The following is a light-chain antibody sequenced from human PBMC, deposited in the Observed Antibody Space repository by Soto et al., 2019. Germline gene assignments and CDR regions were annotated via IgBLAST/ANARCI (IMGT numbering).Light chain of an antibody. CDR1: QSVSSY. J-gene: IGKJ1*01. CDR3: QHRINWPWT. V-gene: IGKV3-11*01. CDR2: DAS. Sequence: EIVLTQSPATLSLSPGERATLSCRASQSVSSYLTWYQQKPGQAPRLLIYDASKKPTDIPARFSGSGSGTDFTLTISSLEPEDFAVYYCQHRINWPWTFGQGTNVEIK.